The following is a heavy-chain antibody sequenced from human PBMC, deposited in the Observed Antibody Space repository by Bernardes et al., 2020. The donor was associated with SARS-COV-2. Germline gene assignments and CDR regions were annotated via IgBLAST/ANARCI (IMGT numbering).Heavy chain of an antibody. D-gene: IGHD3-3*01. CDR3: ARDCLWGTYYDFWSGYLRPTEFDP. CDR2: IWYDGSNK. V-gene: IGHV3-33*01. J-gene: IGHJ5*02. CDR1: GFTFSSYG. Sequence: VGSLSLSCAASGFTFSSYGMHWVRQAPGKGLEWVAVIWYDGSNKYYADSVKGRFTISRDNSKNTLYLQMNSLRAEDTAVYYCARDCLWGTYYDFWSGYLRPTEFDPWGQGTLVTVSS.